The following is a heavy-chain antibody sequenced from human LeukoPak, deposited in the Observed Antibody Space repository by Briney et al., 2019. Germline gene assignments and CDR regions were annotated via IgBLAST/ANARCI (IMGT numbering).Heavy chain of an antibody. D-gene: IGHD3-10*01. CDR2: ISAYNGNT. CDR1: GYTFTSYG. V-gene: IGHV1-18*01. J-gene: IGHJ4*02. Sequence: ASVKVSCKASGYTFTSYGISWVRQAPGQGLEWMGWISAYNGNTNYAQKLQGRVTMTTDTSTSTAYMELRSLRSEDTAVYYCARDLGITMVRGVIGYWGQGTLVTVSS. CDR3: ARDLGITMVRGVIGY.